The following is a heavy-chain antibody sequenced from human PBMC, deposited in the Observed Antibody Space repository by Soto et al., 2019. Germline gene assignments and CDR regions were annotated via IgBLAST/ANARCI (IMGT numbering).Heavy chain of an antibody. CDR1: GFTFSSYS. CDR3: ARDPAMTLNWFDP. V-gene: IGHV3-48*02. J-gene: IGHJ5*02. Sequence: EVQLVESGGGLVQPGGSLRLSCAASGFTFSSYSMNWVRQAPGKGLEWVSYISSSSTIYYANSVKGRFTISRDNAKNSLYLQMNSLRDEDTAVYYCARDPAMTLNWFDPWGQGTLVTVSS. CDR2: ISSSSTI.